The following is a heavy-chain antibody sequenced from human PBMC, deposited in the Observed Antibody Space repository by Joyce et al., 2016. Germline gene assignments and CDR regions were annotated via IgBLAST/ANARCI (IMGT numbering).Heavy chain of an antibody. D-gene: IGHD6-6*01. Sequence: QITLKESGPTLVKPTQTLTLTCTFSGFSLNTSGVGVGWIRQPPGKALEWLALIYWDDDKRYSPSLKSRLTITKDTSKNQVVLTMTNMDPVDTATYYCAHRPGPYNRSSWSWFDPWGQGTLVTVSS. CDR3: AHRPGPYNRSSWSWFDP. V-gene: IGHV2-5*02. CDR2: IYWDDDK. J-gene: IGHJ5*02. CDR1: GFSLNTSGVG.